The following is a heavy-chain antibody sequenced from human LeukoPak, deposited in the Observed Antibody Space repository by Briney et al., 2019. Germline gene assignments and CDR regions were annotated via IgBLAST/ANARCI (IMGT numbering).Heavy chain of an antibody. V-gene: IGHV3-48*02. D-gene: IGHD6-13*01. J-gene: IGHJ6*02. Sequence: GGSLRLSCAASGFTFSSYSMNWARQAPGKGLEWVSYISSSSSTIYYADSVKGRFTISRDNAKNSLYLQMNSLRDEDTAVYYCARDLNSSWPYYYYGMDVWGQGTTVTVSS. CDR3: ARDLNSSWPYYYYGMDV. CDR1: GFTFSSYS. CDR2: ISSSSSTI.